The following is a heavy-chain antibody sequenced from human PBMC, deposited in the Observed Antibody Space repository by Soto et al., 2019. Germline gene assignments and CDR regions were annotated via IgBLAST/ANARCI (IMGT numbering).Heavy chain of an antibody. D-gene: IGHD3-9*01. J-gene: IGHJ4*02. Sequence: EVQLLESGGGLVQPGGSLRLSCAASGFTFSSYAMSWVRQAPGKGLEWVSAISGSGGSTYYADSVKGRFTISRDNSKNTLYLQMNSLRAEDTAVYYCAKASRGGLYYDILTGYPSFDYWCQGTLVTVSS. CDR1: GFTFSSYA. V-gene: IGHV3-23*01. CDR2: ISGSGGST. CDR3: AKASRGGLYYDILTGYPSFDY.